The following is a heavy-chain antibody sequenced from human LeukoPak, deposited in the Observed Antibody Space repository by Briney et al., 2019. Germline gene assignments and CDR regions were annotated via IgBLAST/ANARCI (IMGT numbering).Heavy chain of an antibody. D-gene: IGHD3-22*01. V-gene: IGHV3-23*01. CDR3: AKGGRWDYYDSSH. CDR1: GLTFSSYA. J-gene: IGHJ3*01. CDR2: ISGNGGTT. Sequence: RGGSLRLSCAASGLTFSSYAITWVRQAQGKGLEWVSGISGNGGTTYYADSVKGRFTISRDNSKNTLYLQMDSLRIEDTAVYYCAKGGRWDYYDSSHWGQGTMVTVSS.